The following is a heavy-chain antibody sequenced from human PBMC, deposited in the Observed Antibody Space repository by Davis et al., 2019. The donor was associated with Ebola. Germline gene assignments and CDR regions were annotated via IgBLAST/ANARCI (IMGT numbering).Heavy chain of an antibody. Sequence: GGSLRLSCAASAATVSRTHMTWVRQAPGQGLEFVAVMYPGGITEYADTVKGRFTIPRDNSKNLVFLQMNSLRVADTAIYYCARNDILTGSQLDYWGQGTRVTVTS. CDR1: AATVSRTH. J-gene: IGHJ4*02. D-gene: IGHD3-9*01. CDR3: ARNDILTGSQLDY. CDR2: MYPGGIT. V-gene: IGHV3-53*01.